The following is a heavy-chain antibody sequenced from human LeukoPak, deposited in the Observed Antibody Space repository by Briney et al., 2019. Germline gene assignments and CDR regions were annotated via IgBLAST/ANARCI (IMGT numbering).Heavy chain of an antibody. D-gene: IGHD3-16*02. V-gene: IGHV3-48*03. CDR3: ARERALGDYVDY. Sequence: GGSLRLSCAASGFTFSSYEMNWVRQAPGKGLEWVSYISSSGSTIYYADSVKGRFTISRGNAKNSLYLQMNSLRAEDTAVYYSARERALGDYVDYWGQGTLVTVSS. J-gene: IGHJ4*02. CDR1: GFTFSSYE. CDR2: ISSSGSTI.